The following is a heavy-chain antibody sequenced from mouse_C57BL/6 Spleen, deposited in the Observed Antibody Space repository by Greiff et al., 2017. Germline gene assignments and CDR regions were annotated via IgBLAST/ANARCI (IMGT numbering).Heavy chain of an antibody. CDR2: IDPSDSYT. V-gene: IGHV1-69*01. D-gene: IGHD1-1*01. J-gene: IGHJ3*01. CDR3: ARAPDYYGSSPFAY. CDR1: GYTFTSYW. Sequence: QVQLQQPGAELVMPGASVKLSCKASGYTFTSYWMHWVKQRPGQGLEWIGEIDPSDSYTNYNEKFQGKSTLTVDKSSSTAYMQLSSLTSEDSAVYYCARAPDYYGSSPFAYWGQGTLVTVSA.